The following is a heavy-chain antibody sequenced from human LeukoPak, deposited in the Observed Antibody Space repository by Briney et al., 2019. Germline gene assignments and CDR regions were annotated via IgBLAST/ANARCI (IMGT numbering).Heavy chain of an antibody. D-gene: IGHD6-13*01. J-gene: IGHJ1*01. Sequence: SQTLSLTCTVSGVSITSDSYCWSWIRQPAGKGLEWIGRIHASGSANYNPSLKSRLTISLDMSQNQFSLKLSSLTAAATAVYYCASAVATRQKHLQHWGQGTLVTVSS. CDR1: GVSITSDSYC. CDR2: IHASGSA. CDR3: ASAVATRQKHLQH. V-gene: IGHV4-61*02.